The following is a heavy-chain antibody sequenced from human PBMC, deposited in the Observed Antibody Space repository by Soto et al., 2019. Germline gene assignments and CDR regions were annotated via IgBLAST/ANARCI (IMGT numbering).Heavy chain of an antibody. CDR2: ISSSSSYI. J-gene: IGHJ6*02. Sequence: GGSLRLSCAASGFTFSSYWMHWVRQAPGKGLEWVSSISSSSSYIYYADSVKGRFTISRDNAKNSLYLQMNSLRAEDTAVYYCARDDILSRGDYYGMDVWGQGTTVTVSS. V-gene: IGHV3-21*01. D-gene: IGHD3-9*01. CDR3: ARDDILSRGDYYGMDV. CDR1: GFTFSSYW.